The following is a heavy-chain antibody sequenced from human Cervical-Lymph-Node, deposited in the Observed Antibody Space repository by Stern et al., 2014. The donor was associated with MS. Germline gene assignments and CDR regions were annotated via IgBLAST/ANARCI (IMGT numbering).Heavy chain of an antibody. J-gene: IGHJ4*02. CDR1: GYTFSSFA. CDR2: ITVYNGNT. V-gene: IGHV1-18*01. D-gene: IGHD3-16*01. Sequence: VQLVQSGAEVKKPGASVNVSCKASGYTFSSFAITWVRQAPGQGLEWMGTITVYNGNTNYAQRVQDRVTMTTDPPTNTPYMKVRTLRSDDRAVFYWARGWGNTRHWGQGTLVTVSS. CDR3: ARGWGNTRH.